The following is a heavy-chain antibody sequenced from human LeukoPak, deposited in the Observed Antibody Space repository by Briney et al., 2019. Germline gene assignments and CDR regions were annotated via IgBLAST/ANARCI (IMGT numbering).Heavy chain of an antibody. D-gene: IGHD1-14*01. Sequence: ASVKVSCKASGYTFTGYYMHWVRQAPGQGLEWMGWMNPNSGGTHYTQKFQGRVTMTRDTSISTAYMELSRLRSDDTAVYYCARDRGPEGITADYFDYWGQGTLVTVSS. CDR2: MNPNSGGT. J-gene: IGHJ4*02. V-gene: IGHV1-2*02. CDR3: ARDRGPEGITADYFDY. CDR1: GYTFTGYY.